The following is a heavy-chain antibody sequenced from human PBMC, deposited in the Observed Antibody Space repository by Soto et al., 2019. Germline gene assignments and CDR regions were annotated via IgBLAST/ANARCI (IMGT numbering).Heavy chain of an antibody. V-gene: IGHV1-2*02. CDR2: VNPRSGDT. J-gene: IGHJ4*02. D-gene: IGHD2-21*02. CDR1: GYTFINYY. CDR3: ARQLAYCGGDCYTEPIEY. Sequence: QAQLVQSGAEVKKPGASVKVSCKASGYTFINYYIHWVRQAPGQGLKWMGWVNPRSGDTNYAQKFQGRVTMTRDTSISTAYMELSRLRSDDTAVYYCARQLAYCGGDCYTEPIEYWGQGTLVTVSS.